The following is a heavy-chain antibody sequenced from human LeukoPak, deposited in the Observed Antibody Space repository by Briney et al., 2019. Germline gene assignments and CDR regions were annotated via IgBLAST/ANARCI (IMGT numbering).Heavy chain of an antibody. CDR2: IYYSGST. CDR3: ASSLRWLHKYYFDY. CDR1: GGSISSSSYY. D-gene: IGHD5-24*01. V-gene: IGHV4-39*01. Sequence: PSETLSLTCTASGGSISSSSYYWGWIRQPPGKGLEWIGSIYYSGSTYYNPSLKSRVTISVDTSKNQFSLKLSSVTAADTAVYYCASSLRWLHKYYFDYWGQGTLVTVSS. J-gene: IGHJ4*02.